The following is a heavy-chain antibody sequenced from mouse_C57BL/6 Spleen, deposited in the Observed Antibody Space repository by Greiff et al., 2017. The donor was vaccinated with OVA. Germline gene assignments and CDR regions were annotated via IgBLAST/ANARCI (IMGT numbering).Heavy chain of an antibody. J-gene: IGHJ2*01. CDR2: IHPNSGST. CDR3: AYYSHYVDY. D-gene: IGHD2-12*01. CDR1: GYTFTSYW. V-gene: IGHV1-64*01. Sequence: QVQLQQPGAELVKPGASVQLSCQASGYTFTSYWMHWVKQRPGQGLEWIGMIHPNSGSTNYNEKFKSKATLTVDKSSSTACMQLSSLTSEDSAVYYCAYYSHYVDYWGQGTTLTVSS.